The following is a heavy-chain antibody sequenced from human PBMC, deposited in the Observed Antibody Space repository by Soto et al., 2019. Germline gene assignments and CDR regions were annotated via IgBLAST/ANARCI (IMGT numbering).Heavy chain of an antibody. D-gene: IGHD2-21*02. CDR2: IYHSGST. J-gene: IGHJ4*02. Sequence: QLQLQESGSGLVKPSQTLSLTCAVSGGSISSGGYSWRWIRQPPGKGLEWIGYIYHSGSTYYNPSLKSRVTISVDRSKNQFSLKLSSVTAADTAVYYCARGCGDCYSVDYWGQGTLVTVSS. CDR3: ARGCGDCYSVDY. V-gene: IGHV4-30-2*01. CDR1: GGSISSGGYS.